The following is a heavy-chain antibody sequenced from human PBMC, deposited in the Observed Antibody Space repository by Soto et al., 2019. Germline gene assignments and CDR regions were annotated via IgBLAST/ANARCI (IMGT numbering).Heavy chain of an antibody. CDR2: IDPSDSYT. D-gene: IGHD6-25*01. V-gene: IGHV5-10-1*01. CDR3: ARHGYSSDGLGERNYYYGMDV. CDR1: GYSFTSYW. Sequence: GESLKISCKGSGYSFTSYWISWVRQMPGKGLEWMGRIDPSDSYTNYSPSFQGHVTISADKSISTAYLQWSSLKASDAAMYYCARHGYSSDGLGERNYYYGMDVWGQGTTVTVSS. J-gene: IGHJ6*02.